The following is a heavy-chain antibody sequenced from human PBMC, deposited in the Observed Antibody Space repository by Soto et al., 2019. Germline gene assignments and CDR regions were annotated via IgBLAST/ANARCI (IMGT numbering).Heavy chain of an antibody. CDR3: ARKSSSSSPFDY. CDR1: GGTFSSYT. Sequence: QVQLVQSGAEVQKPGSSVKVSCKASGGTFSSYTISWVRQAPGQGLEWMGRIIPILGIANYAQKFQGRVTITADKSTSTAYMELSSLRSEDTAVYYCARKSSSSSPFDYWGQGTLVTVSS. J-gene: IGHJ4*02. D-gene: IGHD6-6*01. CDR2: IIPILGIA. V-gene: IGHV1-69*02.